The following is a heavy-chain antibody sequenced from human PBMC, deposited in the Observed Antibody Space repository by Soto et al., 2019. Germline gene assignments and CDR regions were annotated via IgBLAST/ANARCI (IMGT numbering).Heavy chain of an antibody. Sequence: SETLSLTCTVSGGSISSSSYYWGWIRQPPGKGLEWIGSIYYSGSTYYNPSLKSRVTISVDTSKNQFSLKLSSVTAADTAVYYCARRGGHSGSYYYVYWGQGTLVTVSS. J-gene: IGHJ4*02. CDR3: ARRGGHSGSYYYVY. D-gene: IGHD1-26*01. CDR2: IYYSGST. CDR1: GGSISSSSYY. V-gene: IGHV4-39*01.